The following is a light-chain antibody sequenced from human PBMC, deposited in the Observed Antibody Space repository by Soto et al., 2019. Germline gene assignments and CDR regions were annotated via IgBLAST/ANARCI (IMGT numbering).Light chain of an antibody. J-gene: IGLJ2*01. CDR3: APWDDSLSGVV. Sequence: QSVLTQPPSASGTPGQRVTISCSGSSSNIGSYYVYWYQQLPGTAPKLLIYRNNQRPSGVPDRFSGSKSGTLASLAISGLRCEDEADYYCAPWDDSLSGVVFGGGTKLTVL. CDR1: SSNIGSYY. V-gene: IGLV1-47*01. CDR2: RNN.